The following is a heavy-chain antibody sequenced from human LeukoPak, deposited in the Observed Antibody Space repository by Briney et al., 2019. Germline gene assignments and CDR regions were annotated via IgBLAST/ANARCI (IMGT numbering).Heavy chain of an antibody. V-gene: IGHV4-59*01. CDR3: ARGHSTGYYNNWFDP. Sequence: SETLSLTCTVSGASITSYYWSWIRQPPGKGLEWIGYVFYSGSTNYNPSLQSRVTISLDTSNNQFSLKLSSVTAADTAVYYCARGHSTGYYNNWFDPWGQGTLVTVSS. J-gene: IGHJ5*02. CDR1: GASITSYY. D-gene: IGHD3-22*01. CDR2: VFYSGST.